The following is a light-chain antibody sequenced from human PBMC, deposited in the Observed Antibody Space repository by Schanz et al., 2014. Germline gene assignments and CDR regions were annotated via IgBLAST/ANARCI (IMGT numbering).Light chain of an antibody. CDR1: QSISSW. J-gene: IGKJ3*01. CDR2: QAS. Sequence: DIQMTQSPSTLSASVGDRVTITCRASQSISSWLAWYQQKPGKAPKLLIHQASSLESGVPSRFSGSGSGTEFTLTISGLQPDDFATYYCQQYSSYVTFGPGTKVNLK. V-gene: IGKV1-5*03. CDR3: QQYSSYVT.